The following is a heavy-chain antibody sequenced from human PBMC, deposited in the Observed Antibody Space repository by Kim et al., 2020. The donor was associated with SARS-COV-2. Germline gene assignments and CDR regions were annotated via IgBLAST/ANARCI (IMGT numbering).Heavy chain of an antibody. CDR2: IYYSGST. Sequence: SETLSLTCTVSGGSISSYYWSWIRQPPGKELEWIGHIYYSGSTNYNPSLKSRVTISVDTSKNQFSLKLSSLTAADTAVYYCARHTSSACSVFDFWGQGTLVTVSS. D-gene: IGHD2-21*01. CDR1: GGSISSYY. CDR3: ARHTSSACSVFDF. V-gene: IGHV4-59*08. J-gene: IGHJ4*02.